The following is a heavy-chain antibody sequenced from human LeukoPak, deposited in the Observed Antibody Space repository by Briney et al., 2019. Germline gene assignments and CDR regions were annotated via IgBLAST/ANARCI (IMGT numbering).Heavy chain of an antibody. J-gene: IGHJ6*03. D-gene: IGHD6-6*01. Sequence: SETLSLTCAVYGGSFSGYYWSWIRQPPGKGLEWIGEINHSGSTNYNPSLKSRVTISVDTSKNQFSLKLSSVTAADTAVYYCASRGRGAARYYYYYYMDVWGKGTTVTVSS. V-gene: IGHV4-34*01. CDR3: ASRGRGAARYYYYYYMDV. CDR1: GGSFSGYY. CDR2: INHSGST.